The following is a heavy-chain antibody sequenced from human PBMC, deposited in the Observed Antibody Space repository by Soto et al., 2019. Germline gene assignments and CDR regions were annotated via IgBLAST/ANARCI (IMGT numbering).Heavy chain of an antibody. J-gene: IGHJ4*02. CDR2: IRGNWGIP. V-gene: IGHV3-23*01. Sequence: GGSVRPSCGASRFTFSGNRMRWVRHSPGTGLEWVSAIRGNWGIPEYADSVEGRFTISRDNSQKTLYLQMNSLRAEDTAVYYCAKDLNDGAHYFDYWGQGTLVTVSS. D-gene: IGHD1-1*01. CDR1: RFTFSGNR. CDR3: AKDLNDGAHYFDY.